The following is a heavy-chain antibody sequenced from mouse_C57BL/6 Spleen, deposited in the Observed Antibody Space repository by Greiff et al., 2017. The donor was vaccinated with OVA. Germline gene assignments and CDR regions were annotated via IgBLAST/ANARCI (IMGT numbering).Heavy chain of an antibody. CDR1: GYTFPSYC. D-gene: IGHD2-4*01. CDR3: AREEGDYLYAMDY. J-gene: IGHJ4*01. Sequence: QVQLQQSGPELVRPGSSVKLSCKASGYTFPSYCLDWVKQSPGHGLDWIGNIYPSDSETHYNKKFKDKATLTVDKSSSTAYMQLSSLTSEDAAVYYCAREEGDYLYAMDYWGQGTSVTVSS. CDR2: IYPSDSET. V-gene: IGHV1-61*01.